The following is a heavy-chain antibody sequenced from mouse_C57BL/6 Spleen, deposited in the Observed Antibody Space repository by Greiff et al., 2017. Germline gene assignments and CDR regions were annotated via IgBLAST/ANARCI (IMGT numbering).Heavy chain of an antibody. Sequence: EVHLVESGGDLVKPGGSLKLSCAASGFTFSSYGMSWVRQTPDKRLEWVATISSGGSYTYYPDSVKGRFTISRDNAKTTLYLQVSSLKSEDTAMYYCARRDSSGYVGYYFDYWGQGTTLTVSS. V-gene: IGHV5-6*01. CDR2: ISSGGSYT. D-gene: IGHD3-2*02. CDR3: ARRDSSGYVGYYFDY. J-gene: IGHJ2*01. CDR1: GFTFSSYG.